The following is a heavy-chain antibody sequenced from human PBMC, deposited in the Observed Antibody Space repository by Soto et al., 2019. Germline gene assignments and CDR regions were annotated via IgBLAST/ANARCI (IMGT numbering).Heavy chain of an antibody. J-gene: IGHJ4*02. Sequence: QVQLIQSGAEVKKPGASVKVSCKVSGDTLSELSIHWVRQASGKGLEWMGSFDPEDQVTVYAQKFQGRVTLTEDTSTDTAYMEVTSLRSEDTATYYCAAERLGFCDTDNCFRHYLDSWGQGTPVIISS. CDR1: GDTLSELS. CDR3: AAERLGFCDTDNCFRHYLDS. V-gene: IGHV1-24*01. D-gene: IGHD2-15*01. CDR2: FDPEDQVT.